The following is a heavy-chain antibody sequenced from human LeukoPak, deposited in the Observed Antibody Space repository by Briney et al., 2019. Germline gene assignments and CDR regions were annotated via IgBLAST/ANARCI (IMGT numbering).Heavy chain of an antibody. V-gene: IGHV6-1*01. D-gene: IGHD2-2*01. Sequence: LSLTCAISGDSVSSNSVNWNWIRQSPSRGLEWLGRTYYRSTWYNDYAVSVRGRITVNPDTSKNQFSLHLNSVTPEDTAVYYCARRLTQYDCFDPWGQGILVTVSS. CDR3: ARRLTQYDCFDP. CDR1: GDSVSSNSVN. J-gene: IGHJ5*02. CDR2: TYYRSTWYN.